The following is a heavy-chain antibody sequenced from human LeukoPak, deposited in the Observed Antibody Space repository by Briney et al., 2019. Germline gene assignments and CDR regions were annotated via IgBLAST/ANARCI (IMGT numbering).Heavy chain of an antibody. D-gene: IGHD1-26*01. CDR1: GFTFSSYA. CDR3: ARKSYVIDS. CDR2: ISSSGSTI. Sequence: PGGSLRLSCAASGFTFSSYAMSWVRQAPGKGLERVSYISSSGSTIYYADSVKGRFTISRDNAKNSLYLQMNSLRAEDTAVYYCARKSYVIDSWGQGTLVTVSS. V-gene: IGHV3-48*03. J-gene: IGHJ4*02.